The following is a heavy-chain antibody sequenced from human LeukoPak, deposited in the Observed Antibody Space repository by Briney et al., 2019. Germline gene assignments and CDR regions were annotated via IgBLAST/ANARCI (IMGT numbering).Heavy chain of an antibody. CDR1: GGSISNYY. J-gene: IGHJ3*02. D-gene: IGHD3-22*01. V-gene: IGHV4-59*01. CDR3: ARDDHNYYDSSGTHAFDI. CDR2: IYYSGST. Sequence: PSETLSLTCTVSGGSISNYYWSWIRQPPGKGLEWIGYIYYSGSTNYNPSLKSRVTISVDTSKNQFSLKLSSVTAADTAVYYCARDDHNYYDSSGTHAFDIWGQGTMVTVSS.